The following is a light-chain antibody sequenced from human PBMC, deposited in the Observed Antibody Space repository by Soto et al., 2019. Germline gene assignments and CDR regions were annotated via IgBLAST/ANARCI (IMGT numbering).Light chain of an antibody. Sequence: QSVLTQPASVSGSPGQSITISCTGTSSDVGSYNLVSWYQQHPGKAPKLMIYEVSKRPSGVSNRFSGSKSGNTASPTISGLQAEDEADYYCCSYAGSSTPWVFGGGTKVNVL. CDR1: SSDVGSYNL. CDR3: CSYAGSSTPWV. CDR2: EVS. J-gene: IGLJ3*02. V-gene: IGLV2-23*02.